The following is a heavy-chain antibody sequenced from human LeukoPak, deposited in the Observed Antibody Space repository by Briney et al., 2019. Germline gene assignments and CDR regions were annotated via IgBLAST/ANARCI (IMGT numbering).Heavy chain of an antibody. CDR1: GGTFSSYA. CDR2: IIPIFGTA. CDR3: ARAPSYYYDSSGYPLFDN. Sequence: ASVKVSCKASGGTFSSYAISWVRQAPGQGLEWMGGIIPIFGTANYAQKFQGRVTITADESTSTAYMELSSLRSEDTAVYYCARAPSYYYDSSGYPLFDNWGQGTLVTVSS. V-gene: IGHV1-69*13. D-gene: IGHD3-22*01. J-gene: IGHJ4*02.